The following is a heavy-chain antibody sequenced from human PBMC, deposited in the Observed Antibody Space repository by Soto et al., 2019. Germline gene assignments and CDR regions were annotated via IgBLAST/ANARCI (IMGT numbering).Heavy chain of an antibody. D-gene: IGHD2-2*01. V-gene: IGHV3-48*03. CDR2: ISSSGSTI. Sequence: VGSLRLSCAASGFTFSSYEMNWVRQAPGKGLEWVSYISSSGSTIYYADSVKGRFTISRDNAKSSLFLQMSSLRAEDTAVYYCVRRYCSSTSCTFDYWGQGTLVTVSS. CDR1: GFTFSSYE. J-gene: IGHJ4*02. CDR3: VRRYCSSTSCTFDY.